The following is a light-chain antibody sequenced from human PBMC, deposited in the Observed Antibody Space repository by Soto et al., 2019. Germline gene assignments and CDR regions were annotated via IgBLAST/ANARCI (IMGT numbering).Light chain of an antibody. CDR3: QQYGSSPLYT. CDR1: QSVSSSY. J-gene: IGKJ2*01. V-gene: IGKV3-20*01. CDR2: GAS. Sequence: EIVLTQAPGTLSLSPGERATLSCRAIQSVSSSYLAWYQQKPAQAPRLLIYGASSSATGIPDKFRGSGSGTDFNLTISRLEPEDFAVYYWQQYGSSPLYTFGQGTKLEIK.